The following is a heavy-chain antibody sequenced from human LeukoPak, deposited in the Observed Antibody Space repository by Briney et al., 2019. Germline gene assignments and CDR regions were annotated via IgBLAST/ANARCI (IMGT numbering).Heavy chain of an antibody. D-gene: IGHD2-21*01. J-gene: IGHJ4*02. CDR2: ISWNSGSI. CDR3: ARERAGDCIFDY. CDR1: GFTFDDYA. Sequence: PGRSLRLSRAASGFTFDDYAMHWVRQAPGKGLEWVSGISWNSGSIGYADSVKGRFTISRDNAKNSLYLQMNSLRAEDMALYYCARERAGDCIFDYWGQGTLVTVSS. V-gene: IGHV3-9*03.